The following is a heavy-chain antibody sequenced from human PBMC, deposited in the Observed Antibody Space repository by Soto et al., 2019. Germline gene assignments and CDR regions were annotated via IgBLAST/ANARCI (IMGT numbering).Heavy chain of an antibody. V-gene: IGHV6-1*01. D-gene: IGHD1-20*01. J-gene: IGHJ6*02. Sequence: SQTLSLTCVIFGDSVSTNSAAWNWIRQPPSRGLEWLGRTYYRTKWYYDYAVSVKSRIIVNPDTSKNQFSLQLNSVTPEDTAVYFFARGERSWGYNSPIPYALDVWGQGTTVTVSS. CDR1: GDSVSTNSAA. CDR2: TYYRTKWYY. CDR3: ARGERSWGYNSPIPYALDV.